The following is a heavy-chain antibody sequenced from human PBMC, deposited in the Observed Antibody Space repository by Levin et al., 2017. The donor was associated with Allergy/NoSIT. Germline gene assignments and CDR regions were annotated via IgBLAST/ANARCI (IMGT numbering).Heavy chain of an antibody. CDR3: ARDHSSRGFDY. CDR2: ISSSGSTI. V-gene: IGHV3-11*01. CDR1: GFTFSDYY. D-gene: IGHD3-22*01. Sequence: GESLKISCAASGFTFSDYYMSWIRQAPGKGLEWVSYISSSGSTIYYADSVKGRFTISRDNAKNSLYLQMNSLRAEDTAVYYCARDHSSRGFDYWGQGTLVTVSS. J-gene: IGHJ4*02.